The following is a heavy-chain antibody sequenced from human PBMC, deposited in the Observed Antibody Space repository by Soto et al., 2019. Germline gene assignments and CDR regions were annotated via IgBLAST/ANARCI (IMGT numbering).Heavy chain of an antibody. Sequence: ASVKVSCKASGYTFTSYGISWVRQAPGQGLEWMGWISAYNGNTNYAQKLQGRVTMTTDTSTSTAYMELRSLRSDDTAVYYCARDPSIVGATKGYYYYYYGMDVWGQGTTVTVS. D-gene: IGHD1-26*01. V-gene: IGHV1-18*01. J-gene: IGHJ6*02. CDR2: ISAYNGNT. CDR1: GYTFTSYG. CDR3: ARDPSIVGATKGYYYYYYGMDV.